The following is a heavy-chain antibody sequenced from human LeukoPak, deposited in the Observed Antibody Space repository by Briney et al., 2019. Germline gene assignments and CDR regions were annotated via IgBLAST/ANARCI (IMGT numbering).Heavy chain of an antibody. V-gene: IGHV4-59*01. CDR3: ARGSGWCGY. CDR1: GSXISSYY. CDR2: IYYSGST. D-gene: IGHD6-19*01. Sequence: SETLSLTCTVSGSXISSYYWSWIRQPPGKGLEWIGYIYYSGSTNYNPSLKSRVTISVDTSKNQFSLNLNSVTASDTAFYFCARGSGWCGYWGRGALVTVSS. J-gene: IGHJ4*02.